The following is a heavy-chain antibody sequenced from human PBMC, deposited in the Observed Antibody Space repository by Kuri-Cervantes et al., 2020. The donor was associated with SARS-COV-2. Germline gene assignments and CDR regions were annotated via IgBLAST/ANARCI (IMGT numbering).Heavy chain of an antibody. J-gene: IGHJ3*02. CDR2: IRYDGSNK. CDR1: GFTFSSYG. Sequence: GESLKISCVASGFTFSSYGMHWVRQAPGKGLEWVAFIRYDGSNKYYADSVKGRFTISRDNSKNTLYLQMNSLRAEDTAVYYCAIGRYYDFWSGYYTDAFDIWGQGTMVTVSS. CDR3: AIGRYYDFWSGYYTDAFDI. V-gene: IGHV3-30*02. D-gene: IGHD3-3*01.